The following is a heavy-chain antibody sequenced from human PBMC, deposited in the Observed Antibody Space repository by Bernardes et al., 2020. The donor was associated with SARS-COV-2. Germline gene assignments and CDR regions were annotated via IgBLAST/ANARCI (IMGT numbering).Heavy chain of an antibody. CDR2: IGSGSDFI. V-gene: IGHV3-21*01. J-gene: IGHJ4*02. Sequence: GGSLRLSCAASGFTFSNYNMNWVRQAPGKGLEWVSFIGSGSDFIYYADSVKGRFTISRDNAKNSLYLQMNSLRAEDSAVYYCAREMADPGPLDYWGQGTLVTDSS. D-gene: IGHD2-8*01. CDR1: GFTFSNYN. CDR3: AREMADPGPLDY.